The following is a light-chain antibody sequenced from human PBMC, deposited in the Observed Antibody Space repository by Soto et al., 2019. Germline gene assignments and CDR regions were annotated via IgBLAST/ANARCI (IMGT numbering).Light chain of an antibody. CDR1: QSVGNN. CDR3: HQYDDWPPYT. V-gene: IGKV3-15*01. Sequence: EIEMTQSPATLSLSPGERATVSCRASQSVGNNLAWYQQKSGQAPRLLIYGAYTRAAGVPARFSGTGSGTEFTLTISSLQFEDFAVYYCHQYDDWPPYTFGQGTKLEFK. CDR2: GAY. J-gene: IGKJ2*01.